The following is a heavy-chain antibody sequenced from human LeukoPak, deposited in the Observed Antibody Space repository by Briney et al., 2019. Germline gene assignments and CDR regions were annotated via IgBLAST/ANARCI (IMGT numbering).Heavy chain of an antibody. D-gene: IGHD5-18*01. V-gene: IGHV1-58*01. Sequence: GASVKVSCKASGFTFTSSAVQWVRQARGQRLEWIGWIVVGSGNTNYAQKFQERVTITRDMSTSTAYMELSSLRSEDTAVYYCAREWTSPVDTAMGPDDYWGQGTLVTVSS. CDR3: AREWTSPVDTAMGPDDY. CDR1: GFTFTSSA. CDR2: IVVGSGNT. J-gene: IGHJ4*02.